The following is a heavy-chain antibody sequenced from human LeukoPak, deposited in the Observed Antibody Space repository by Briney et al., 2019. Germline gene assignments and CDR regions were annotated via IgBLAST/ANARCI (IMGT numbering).Heavy chain of an antibody. J-gene: IGHJ4*02. D-gene: IGHD6-19*01. Sequence: PGGSLRLSCAASGFTFSSYWMSWVRQAPGKGLEWVAFIRYDGSNKYYADSVKGRFTISRDNSKNTLYLQMNSLRAEDTAVYYCAKDRGSYSSGFPYFDYWGQGTLVTVSS. CDR2: IRYDGSNK. CDR3: AKDRGSYSSGFPYFDY. CDR1: GFTFSSYW. V-gene: IGHV3-30*02.